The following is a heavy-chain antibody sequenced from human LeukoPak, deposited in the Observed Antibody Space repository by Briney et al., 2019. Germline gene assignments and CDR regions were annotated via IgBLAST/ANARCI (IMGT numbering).Heavy chain of an antibody. CDR2: INPSGGST. J-gene: IGHJ4*02. CDR3: ARDEKNRGEGLTMIDPRYDY. Sequence: ASVKVSCKASGYTFTSYYMHWVRQAPGQGLEWMGLINPSGGSTSYAQKFQGRVTMTRDMSTSTVYMELSSLRSEDTAVYYCARDEKNRGEGLTMIDPRYDYWGQGTLVTVSS. D-gene: IGHD3-22*01. CDR1: GYTFTSYY. V-gene: IGHV1-46*01.